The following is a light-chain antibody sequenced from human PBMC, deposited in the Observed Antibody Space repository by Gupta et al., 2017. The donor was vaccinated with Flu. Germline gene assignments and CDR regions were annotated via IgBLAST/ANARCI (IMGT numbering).Light chain of an antibody. CDR2: KAS. CDR1: QSISSW. Sequence: SPSNLSASVGDRVTSTCRASQSISSWLEWYQQKPGKAPKLLIYKASRGESGVPSRFSGSGYGTEFTLTSSRRQPDDFANYYCQQDNSYWTFGQGTKVEIK. CDR3: QQDNSYWT. J-gene: IGKJ1*01. V-gene: IGKV1-5*03.